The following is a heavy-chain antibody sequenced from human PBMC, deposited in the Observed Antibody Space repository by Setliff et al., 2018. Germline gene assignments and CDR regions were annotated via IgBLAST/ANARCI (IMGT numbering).Heavy chain of an antibody. V-gene: IGHV1-18*01. CDR3: GRVDAELILGNYIDY. D-gene: IGHD2-15*01. CDR1: GYTFNSYG. Sequence: ASLKVSCKTSGYTFNSYGYSWVRQAPGQGLEWMGWISAYNGNTKFVQKFQGRVAMTTDTSTSTAFMELRSLRPDDTAFYYCGRVDAELILGNYIDYWGQGTLVTVSS. J-gene: IGHJ4*02. CDR2: ISAYNGNT.